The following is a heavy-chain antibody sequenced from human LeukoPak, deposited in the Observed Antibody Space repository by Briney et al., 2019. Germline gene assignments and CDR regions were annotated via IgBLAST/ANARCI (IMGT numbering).Heavy chain of an antibody. CDR1: GFTFSSYA. J-gene: IGHJ4*02. CDR2: ISYDGSNK. D-gene: IGHD1-26*01. CDR3: VRDRVGFRDFDL. Sequence: GGSLRLSCAAFGFTFSSYAMHWVRQAPGKGLEWVAVISYDGSNKYYADSVKGRFTISGDNSKNTLYLQMNSLRTDDTAIYYCVRDRVGFRDFDLWGQGTLVTVSS. V-gene: IGHV3-30*04.